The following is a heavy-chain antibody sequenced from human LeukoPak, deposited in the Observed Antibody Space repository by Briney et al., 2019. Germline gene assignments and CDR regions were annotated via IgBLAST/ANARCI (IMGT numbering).Heavy chain of an antibody. CDR2: IHDSGST. D-gene: IGHD2-15*01. Sequence: SETLSLTCTVSGGSISSSSYYWGWIRQPPGKGLEWIGSIHDSGSTYYNQTLKSRVTISVDTSKNQFSLKLSSVTAADTAVYYCARALRIDWFDPWGQGTLVTVSS. CDR1: GGSISSSSYY. V-gene: IGHV4-39*07. CDR3: ARALRIDWFDP. J-gene: IGHJ5*02.